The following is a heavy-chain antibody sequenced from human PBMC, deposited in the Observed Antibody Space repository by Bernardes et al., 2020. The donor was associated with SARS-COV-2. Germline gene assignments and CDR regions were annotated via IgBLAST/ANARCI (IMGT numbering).Heavy chain of an antibody. J-gene: IGHJ4*02. V-gene: IGHV3-30*03. CDR2: ISYDGSNK. CDR1: GFTFSNYG. D-gene: IGHD3-22*01. CDR3: TRGPISGYGSFGV. Sequence: GGSLRLSCAASGFTFSNYGMHWVRQAPGKGLEWVAVISYDGSNKYYADSVKGRFTISRDNSKNTLYLQMSSLSAEDTAVYYCTRGPISGYGSFGVWGQGTLVTVSS.